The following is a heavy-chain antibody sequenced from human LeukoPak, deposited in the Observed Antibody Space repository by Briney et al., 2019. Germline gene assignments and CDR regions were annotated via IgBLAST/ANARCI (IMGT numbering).Heavy chain of an antibody. CDR2: IIPIFGTA. D-gene: IGHD5-24*01. V-gene: IGHV1-69*05. CDR3: ARAQDSYNHRGFDP. Sequence: ASVKVSCKASGGTFSSYAISWVRQAPGQGLEWMGGIIPIFGTANYAQKFQGRVTITTDESTSTAYMELSSLRSEDTAVYYCARAQDSYNHRGFDPWGQGTLVTVSS. CDR1: GGTFSSYA. J-gene: IGHJ5*02.